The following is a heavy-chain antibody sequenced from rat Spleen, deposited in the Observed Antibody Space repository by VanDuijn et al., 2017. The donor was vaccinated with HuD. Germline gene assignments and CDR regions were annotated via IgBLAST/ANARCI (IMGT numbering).Heavy chain of an antibody. Sequence: EVQLVESGGGLVQPGNSLKLSCAASGFTFSDYAMAWVRQSPKKVLEWVATIQYDNISTHYRDSVKGRFTISRENAKTTLYLQMDSLRSEDTATYYCARHGWGYGVMDAWGQGASVTVSS. J-gene: IGHJ4*01. CDR3: ARHGWGYGVMDA. D-gene: IGHD4-3*01. CDR2: IQYDNIST. CDR1: GFTFSDYA. V-gene: IGHV5-17*01.